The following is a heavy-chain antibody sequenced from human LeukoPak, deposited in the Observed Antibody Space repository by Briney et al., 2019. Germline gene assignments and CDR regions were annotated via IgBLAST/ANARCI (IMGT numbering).Heavy chain of an antibody. J-gene: IGHJ3*02. CDR3: ARGGRGSAAVVAPRSFDI. D-gene: IGHD3-22*01. V-gene: IGHV3-53*01. CDR2: TYTGGNS. CDR1: GFTFSSYW. Sequence: PGGSLRLSCAASGFTFSSYWMSWVRQAPGKGLEWVSVTYTGGNSYYADSVKGRFIISRDISKNTLYLQMNSLRAEDSALYHCARGGRGSAAVVAPRSFDIWGQGTMVTVSS.